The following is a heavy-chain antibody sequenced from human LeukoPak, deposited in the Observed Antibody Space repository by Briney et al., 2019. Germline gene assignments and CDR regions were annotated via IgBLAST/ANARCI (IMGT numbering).Heavy chain of an antibody. J-gene: IGHJ6*02. V-gene: IGHV3-53*01. D-gene: IGHD6-13*01. Sequence: PGGSLRLSCAASGFTVSSNYMSWVRQAPGKGLEWVSVIYSGGSTYYADSVKGRFTISRDNSKNTLYLQMNSLRAEDTAVYYCARDGGAAAGRDYYGMDVWGQGTTVTVSS. CDR3: ARDGGAAAGRDYYGMDV. CDR1: GFTVSSNY. CDR2: IYSGGST.